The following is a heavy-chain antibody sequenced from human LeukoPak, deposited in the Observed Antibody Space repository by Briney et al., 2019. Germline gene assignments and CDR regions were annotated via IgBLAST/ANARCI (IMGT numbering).Heavy chain of an antibody. CDR3: ARSVNGDSFYYYYMDV. Sequence: SETLSLTCTVSGGSISSYYWSWIRQPGGKGLEWIGRIYSSGSTNYNPSLKSRVTISVDKSKNQFSLKLTSVTAADTAVYYCARSVNGDSFYYYYMDVWGKGTTVTVSS. D-gene: IGHD2-21*02. CDR1: GGSISSYY. CDR2: IYSSGST. V-gene: IGHV4-4*07. J-gene: IGHJ6*03.